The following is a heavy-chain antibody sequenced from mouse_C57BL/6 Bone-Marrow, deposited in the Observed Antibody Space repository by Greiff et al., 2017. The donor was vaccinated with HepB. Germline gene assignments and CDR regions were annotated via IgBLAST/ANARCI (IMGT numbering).Heavy chain of an antibody. V-gene: IGHV1-55*01. CDR1: GYTFTSYW. Sequence: QVQLQQPGAELEKPGASVKMSCKASGYTFTSYWITWVKQRPGQGLEWIGDIYPGSGSTNYNEKFKSKATLTVDTSSSTAYMQLSSLTSEDSAVYYCARRAYYGSSYDWYFDVWGTGTTVTVSS. CDR2: IYPGSGST. D-gene: IGHD1-1*01. J-gene: IGHJ1*03. CDR3: ARRAYYGSSYDWYFDV.